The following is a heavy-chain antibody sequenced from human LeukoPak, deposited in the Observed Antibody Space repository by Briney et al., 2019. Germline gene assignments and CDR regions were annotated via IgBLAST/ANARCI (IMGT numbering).Heavy chain of an antibody. Sequence: PGGSLRLSCAASGFTFDDYGMSWVRQAPGKGLVWVSRINSDGSSTSYADSVKGRFTISRDNAKNTLYLQMNSLRAEDTAVYYCARESYGYDYYYYYYMDVWGRGTTVTISS. V-gene: IGHV3-74*01. CDR3: ARESYGYDYYYYYYMDV. CDR1: GFTFDDYG. J-gene: IGHJ6*03. CDR2: INSDGSST. D-gene: IGHD5-18*01.